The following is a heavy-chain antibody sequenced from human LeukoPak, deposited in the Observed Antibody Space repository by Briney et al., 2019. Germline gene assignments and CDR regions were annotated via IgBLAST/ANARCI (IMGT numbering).Heavy chain of an antibody. CDR2: ISSDGSST. J-gene: IGHJ4*02. V-gene: IGHV3-74*01. CDR3: ARVSNWNYNY. CDR1: GFTFSNYW. Sequence: PGGSLRLSCAASGFTFSNYWMHWVRQAPGKGLVWVSRISSDGSSTNYAGSVKGRFTISRDNAKNTLYLHMNSLTSEDTAVYYCARVSNWNYNYWGQGTLVTVSS. D-gene: IGHD1-7*01.